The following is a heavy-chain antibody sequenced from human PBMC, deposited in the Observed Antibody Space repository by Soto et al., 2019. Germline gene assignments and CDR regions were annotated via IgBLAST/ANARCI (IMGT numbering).Heavy chain of an antibody. D-gene: IGHD2-15*01. CDR2: INPNSGGT. Sequence: GASVKVSCKASGYTFTGYYMHWVRQAPGQGLEWMGWINPNSGGTNYAQKFQGWVTMTRDTSISTAYMELSRLRSDDTAVYYCARDGYCSGGSCYNNWFDPWGQGTLVTVSS. V-gene: IGHV1-2*04. CDR3: ARDGYCSGGSCYNNWFDP. CDR1: GYTFTGYY. J-gene: IGHJ5*02.